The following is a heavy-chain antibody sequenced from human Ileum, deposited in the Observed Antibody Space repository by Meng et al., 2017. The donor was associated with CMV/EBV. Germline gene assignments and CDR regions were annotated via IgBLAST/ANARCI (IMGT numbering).Heavy chain of an antibody. CDR3: AIYYGGVGGRGY. CDR1: GYSISRDKYH. CDR2: RHKNGND. J-gene: IGHJ4*02. V-gene: IGHV4-61*02. D-gene: IGHD2-21*01. Sequence: QVQSQRSGPELRKPSQTMSLTCSVLGYSISRDKYHWSWIRQPAGKGLEWIGQRHKNGNDNYNASLKSRVTISIDTSKNQFSLTLTSVTAADTAVYYCAIYYGGVGGRGYWAQGTLVTVSS.